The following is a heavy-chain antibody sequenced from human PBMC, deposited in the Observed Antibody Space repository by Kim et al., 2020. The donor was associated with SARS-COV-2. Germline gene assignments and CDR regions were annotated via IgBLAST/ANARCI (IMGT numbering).Heavy chain of an antibody. CDR3: ARSPSSSWDYYYYGMDV. Sequence: APVKVSCKASGYTFTSYGISWVRQAPGQGLEWMGWISAYNGNTNYAQKLQGRVTMTTDTSTSTAYMELRSLRSDDTAVYYCARSPSSSWDYYYYGMDVWGQGTTVTVSS. CDR2: ISAYNGNT. D-gene: IGHD6-13*01. V-gene: IGHV1-18*01. CDR1: GYTFTSYG. J-gene: IGHJ6*02.